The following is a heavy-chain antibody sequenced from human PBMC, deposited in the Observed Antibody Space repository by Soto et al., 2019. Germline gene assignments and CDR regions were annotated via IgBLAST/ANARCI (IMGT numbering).Heavy chain of an antibody. CDR3: AHSPWTGTKAYFDY. J-gene: IGHJ4*02. CDR2: IYWDDDK. CDR1: GFSLSTSGVG. V-gene: IGHV2-5*02. Sequence: QITLEESGPTRVKPTQSLALTCTFSGFSLSTSGVGVGWVRQPPGKALEWLALIYWDDDKRYSPSLQSRLTITKDTSKNQGVLIMINMDPSDTATYYYAHSPWTGTKAYFDYWGQGTLVTVSS. D-gene: IGHD1-1*01.